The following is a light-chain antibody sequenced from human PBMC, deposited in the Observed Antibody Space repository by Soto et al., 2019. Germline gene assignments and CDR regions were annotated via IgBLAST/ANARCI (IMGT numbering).Light chain of an antibody. J-gene: IGLJ1*01. CDR1: ASNIGTNN. CDR2: EDD. CDR3: AAWDENRNGL. Sequence: QSVLMQPPSVSGTPGQTVTISCSGRASNIGTNNVYWYQHFPGTAPKLLIYEDDQRPSGVPDRFSGSKSGTSASLAISGLRSEDEADYYCAAWDENRNGLFGTGTKVTVL. V-gene: IGLV1-47*01.